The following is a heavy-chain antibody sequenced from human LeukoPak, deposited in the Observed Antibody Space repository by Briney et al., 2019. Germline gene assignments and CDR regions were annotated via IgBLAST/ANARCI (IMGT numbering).Heavy chain of an antibody. CDR3: ASSYGNNWFDP. Sequence: PSETLSLTCTVSGGSISSSSSYWGWIRQPPGEGLEWIGNIYYSGSTYYNTSLKSRVTISLDTSKNQFSLKLTSVTAADTAVYYCASSYGNNWFDPWGQGTLVTVSS. J-gene: IGHJ5*02. CDR2: IYYSGST. V-gene: IGHV4-39*07. D-gene: IGHD3-16*01. CDR1: GGSISSSSSY.